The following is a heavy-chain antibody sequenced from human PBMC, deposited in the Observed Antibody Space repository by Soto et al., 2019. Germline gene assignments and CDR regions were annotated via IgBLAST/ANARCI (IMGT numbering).Heavy chain of an antibody. CDR3: ARTGYSSGWYGGHFDY. V-gene: IGHV4-59*01. CDR1: GGSISSYF. Sequence: SETLSLTCTVSGGSISSYFWSWIRQPPGKGLEWIGYIYYTGSTNYNPSLKSRVTISVDTSKNQFSLQLSSVTAADTAVYYCARTGYSSGWYGGHFDYWGQGTLVTVSS. J-gene: IGHJ4*02. CDR2: IYYTGST. D-gene: IGHD6-19*01.